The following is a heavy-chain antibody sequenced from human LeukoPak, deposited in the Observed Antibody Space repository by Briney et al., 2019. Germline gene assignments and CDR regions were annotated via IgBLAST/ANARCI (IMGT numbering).Heavy chain of an antibody. CDR3: ASRAYSSGWYGWNWFDP. CDR2: IKQDGSEK. J-gene: IGHJ5*02. V-gene: IGHV3-7*03. D-gene: IGHD6-19*01. Sequence: GGSLRLSCAASGFTFSSYWMSWVRQAPGKGLEWVANIKQDGSEKYYVDSVKGRFTISGDNAKNSLYLQMNSLRAEDTAVYYCASRAYSSGWYGWNWFDPWGQGTLVTVSS. CDR1: GFTFSSYW.